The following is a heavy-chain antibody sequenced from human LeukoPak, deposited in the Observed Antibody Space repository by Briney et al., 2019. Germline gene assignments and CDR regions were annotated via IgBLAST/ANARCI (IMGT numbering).Heavy chain of an antibody. CDR2: MPYNGGA. V-gene: IGHV4-30-4*01. J-gene: IGHJ3*02. Sequence: PSETLSLTCTVSGDSITSANYFWSWIRQPPGEDLEWSGYMPYNGGASYNPSLKSRATISLDTSKNEFSLRLSSVTAPDTAIYYCAREVNVPAGSDGFDICGQGKMVTVSP. CDR3: AREVNVPAGSDGFDI. D-gene: IGHD2-15*01. CDR1: GDSITSANYF.